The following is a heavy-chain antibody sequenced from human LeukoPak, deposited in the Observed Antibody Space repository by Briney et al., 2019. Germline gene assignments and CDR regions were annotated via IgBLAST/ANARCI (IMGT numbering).Heavy chain of an antibody. CDR2: IIPIFGTA. Sequence: GASVKVSCKASGGTFSSYAISWVRQAPGQGLEWMGRIIPIFGTANYAQKFQGRVTITTDESTSTAYMELSSLRSEDTALYYCARDRSEQWLVPGHFDYWGQGTLVTVSS. CDR3: ARDRSEQWLVPGHFDY. J-gene: IGHJ4*02. CDR1: GGTFSSYA. V-gene: IGHV1-69*05. D-gene: IGHD6-19*01.